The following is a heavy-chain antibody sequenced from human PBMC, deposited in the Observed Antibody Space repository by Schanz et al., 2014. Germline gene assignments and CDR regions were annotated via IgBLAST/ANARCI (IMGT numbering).Heavy chain of an antibody. V-gene: IGHV3-74*01. CDR3: AKDYQDCSSTSCYLWENYYMDV. CDR1: GFTFSTYW. D-gene: IGHD2-2*01. Sequence: EVQLVQSGGGLVQPGGSLRLSCAASGFTFSTYWMHWVRQAPGKGLVWVSHINRDGTTTTYADSVKGRFTISRDNAENTLYLQMNSLRVEDTAVYYCAKDYQDCSSTSCYLWENYYMDVWGRGTTXTCSS. CDR2: INRDGTTT. J-gene: IGHJ6*03.